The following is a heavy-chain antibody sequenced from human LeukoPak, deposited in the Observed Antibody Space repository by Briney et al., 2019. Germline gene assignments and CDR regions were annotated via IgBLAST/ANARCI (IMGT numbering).Heavy chain of an antibody. Sequence: GGSLRLSCSASGFTFSSYDMHWVRQAPGKGLEYVSAISSNGGNTYYADSVKGRFNISRDNSKKTLYLQMSSLRVEDTAVYYCVKEDITVAGFFDYWGQGTVVTVSS. V-gene: IGHV3-64D*09. CDR3: VKEDITVAGFFDY. D-gene: IGHD6-19*01. CDR2: ISSNGGNT. J-gene: IGHJ4*02. CDR1: GFTFSSYD.